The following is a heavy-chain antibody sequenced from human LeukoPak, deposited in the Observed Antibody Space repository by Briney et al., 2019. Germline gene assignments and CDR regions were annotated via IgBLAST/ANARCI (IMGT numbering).Heavy chain of an antibody. V-gene: IGHV3-23*01. D-gene: IGHD6-13*01. CDR3: AKDRIWGAAADTFPFDY. CDR1: GFTFSSYA. J-gene: IGHJ4*02. CDR2: ISGSGGST. Sequence: GGSLRLSCAASGFTFSSYAMSWVRQAPGKGLEWVSAISGSGGSTYYADSVKGRFTISRDNSKNTLYLQMNSLRAEDTAVYYCAKDRIWGAAADTFPFDYWGQGTLVTVSS.